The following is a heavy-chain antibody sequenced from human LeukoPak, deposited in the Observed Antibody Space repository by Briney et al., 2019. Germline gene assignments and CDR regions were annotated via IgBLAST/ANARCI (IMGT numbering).Heavy chain of an antibody. Sequence: PGGSLRLSCVASGFTFSTYEMNWVRQAPGKGLEWVSYIISGSGNTKYYADSVKGRFTISRDNAKSTLYLQMNSLRAEDTAIDYCAREASHCGGDCYDYWGHGTLVTASS. CDR3: AREASHCGGDCYDY. J-gene: IGHJ4*01. D-gene: IGHD2-21*01. V-gene: IGHV3-48*03. CDR2: IISGSGNTK. CDR1: GFTFSTYE.